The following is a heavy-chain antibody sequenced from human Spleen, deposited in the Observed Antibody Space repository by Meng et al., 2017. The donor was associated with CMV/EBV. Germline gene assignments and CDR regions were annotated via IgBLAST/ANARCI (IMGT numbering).Heavy chain of an antibody. J-gene: IGHJ4*02. V-gene: IGHV1-2*02. CDR2: MNPNSGGT. Sequence: ASVKVSCKTSGYTFTGYYMHWVRQAPGQGLEWMGWMNPNSGGTNYAQKFQGRVTMTRDTSISTAYMELRSLRSDDTAVYFCARSVEMATIYDYWGQGTLVTVSS. CDR1: GYTFTGYY. CDR3: ARSVEMATIYDY. D-gene: IGHD5-24*01.